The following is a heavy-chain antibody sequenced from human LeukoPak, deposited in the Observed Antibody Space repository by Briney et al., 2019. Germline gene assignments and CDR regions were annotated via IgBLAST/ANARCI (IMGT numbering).Heavy chain of an antibody. Sequence: GGSLRLSCAASGFTFSSYWMSWVRQAPGKGLEWVSGISDTGDSTYYADSVKGRFTISRDNSKNTLYLQMNSLRVDDTAVYYCAKDRLGAAAGFFDYWGQGSLVTVSS. CDR3: AKDRLGAAAGFFDY. V-gene: IGHV3-23*01. CDR2: ISDTGDST. CDR1: GFTFSSYW. D-gene: IGHD6-13*01. J-gene: IGHJ4*02.